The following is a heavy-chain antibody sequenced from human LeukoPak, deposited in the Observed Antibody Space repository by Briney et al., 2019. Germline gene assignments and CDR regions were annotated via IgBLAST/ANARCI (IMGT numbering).Heavy chain of an antibody. V-gene: IGHV4-59*01. CDR2: IYYSGST. CDR3: ARVSNYDFWSGPDY. CDR1: GGSISSYY. J-gene: IGHJ4*02. D-gene: IGHD3-3*01. Sequence: SETLSLTCTVSGGSISSYYWSWIRQPPGKGLEWIGYIYYSGSTNYNPSLKSRVTISVDTSKNQFSLKLSSVTAADTAVYYCARVSNYDFWSGPDYWGQGTLVTVSS.